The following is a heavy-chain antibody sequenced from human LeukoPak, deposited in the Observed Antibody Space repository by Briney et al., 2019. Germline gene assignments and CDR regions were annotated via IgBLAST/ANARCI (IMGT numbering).Heavy chain of an antibody. Sequence: SETLSLTCTVSGGSIGSYYWNWIRQPRGKGLEWIGYIHYSGSTNHNASLKSRVTISVDTSKNQFSLKLSSVTAADTAVYYCARDGVAGGFDYWGQGTVDTVSS. CDR2: IHYSGST. D-gene: IGHD6-19*01. CDR1: GGSIGSYY. V-gene: IGHV4-59*01. J-gene: IGHJ4*02. CDR3: ARDGVAGGFDY.